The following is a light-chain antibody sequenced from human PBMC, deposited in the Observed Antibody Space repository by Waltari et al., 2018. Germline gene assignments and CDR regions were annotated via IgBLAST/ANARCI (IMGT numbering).Light chain of an antibody. J-gene: IGKJ3*01. V-gene: IGKV4-1*01. CDR3: QQYYATPRT. CDR1: QSVLYSSNNKNH. Sequence: DIVMTQSPDSLAVSLGERATINCKSSQSVLYSSNNKNHLAWYQQKPGQSPKLLIYWASTRESGVPDRFSGSGSGTDFTLTISSLQAEDVAVYYCQQYYATPRTLGPGTKVDIK. CDR2: WAS.